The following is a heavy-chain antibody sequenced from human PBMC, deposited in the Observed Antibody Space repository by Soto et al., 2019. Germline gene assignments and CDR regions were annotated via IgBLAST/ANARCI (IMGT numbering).Heavy chain of an antibody. CDR3: ASGDQYDFWSGPSTVYFDY. CDR1: GGTFSSYA. V-gene: IGHV1-69*13. Sequence: SVKVSCKASGGTFSSYAISWVRQAPGQGLEWMGGIIPIFGTANYAQKFQGRVTITADESTSTAYMELSSLRSEDTAVYYCASGDQYDFWSGPSTVYFDYWGQGTLVTVSS. CDR2: IIPIFGTA. D-gene: IGHD3-3*01. J-gene: IGHJ4*02.